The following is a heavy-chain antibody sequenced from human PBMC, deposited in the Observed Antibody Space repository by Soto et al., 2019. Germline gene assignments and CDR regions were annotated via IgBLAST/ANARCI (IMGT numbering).Heavy chain of an antibody. CDR2: IYYSGST. CDR1: GGSVSSGSYY. CDR3: ARQASVLRYFDWLLREFDH. D-gene: IGHD3-9*01. Sequence: SETLSLTCTVSGGSVSSGSYYWSWIRQPPGKGLEWIGYIYYSGSTNYNPSLKSRVTISVDTSKNQFYLKLSSVTAADTDVYYCARQASVLRYFDWLLREFDHWGQGTLVTVSS. V-gene: IGHV4-61*01. J-gene: IGHJ5*02.